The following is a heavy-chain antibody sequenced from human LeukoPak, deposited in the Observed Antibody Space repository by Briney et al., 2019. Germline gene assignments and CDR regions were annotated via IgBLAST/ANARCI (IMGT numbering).Heavy chain of an antibody. CDR3: ARAGGATSFDY. CDR1: GGSISSYY. Sequence: PSETLSLTCTVSGGSISSYYWSWIRQPPGKGLEWIGYIYYSGSTNYNPSPKSRVTISVDTSKNQFSLKLSSVTAADTAVYYCARAGGATSFDYWGQGTLVTVSS. CDR2: IYYSGST. V-gene: IGHV4-59*08. J-gene: IGHJ4*02. D-gene: IGHD1-26*01.